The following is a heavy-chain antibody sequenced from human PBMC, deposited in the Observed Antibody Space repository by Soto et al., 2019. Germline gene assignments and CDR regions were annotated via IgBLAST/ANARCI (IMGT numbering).Heavy chain of an antibody. CDR2: ISGSGSST. D-gene: IGHD4-17*01. CDR1: GFTFRNYG. CDR3: AKERTVTTVVGQYDY. Sequence: EVQLLESGGGLVQPGGSLRLSCAASGFTFRNYGMSWVRQAPGKGLEWVSAISGSGSSTYYADSVKGRFTISRDNSKNTRSLQMNSLRAEDTAVYYCAKERTVTTVVGQYDYWGQGTLVTVSS. J-gene: IGHJ4*02. V-gene: IGHV3-23*01.